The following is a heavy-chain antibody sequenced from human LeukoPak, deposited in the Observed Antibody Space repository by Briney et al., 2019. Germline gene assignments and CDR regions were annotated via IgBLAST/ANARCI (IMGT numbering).Heavy chain of an antibody. CDR2: IIPILGIA. J-gene: IGHJ4*02. CDR3: ARSDYDSSGYYLCFDY. D-gene: IGHD3-22*01. CDR1: GGTFSSYA. Sequence: SVKVSCKASGGTFSSYAISWVRQAPGQGLEWMGRIIPILGIANYAQKFQGRVTITADKSTSTAYMELSSLRSEDTAVYYCARSDYDSSGYYLCFDYWGQGTLVTVSS. V-gene: IGHV1-69*04.